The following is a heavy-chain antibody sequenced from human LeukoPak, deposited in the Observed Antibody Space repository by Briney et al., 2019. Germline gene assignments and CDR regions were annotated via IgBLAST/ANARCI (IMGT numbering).Heavy chain of an antibody. D-gene: IGHD3-10*01. V-gene: IGHV4-59*01. J-gene: IGHJ4*02. Sequence: SETLSLTCTVSGGSISSYYWSWIRQPPGKGLEWIGYIYYSGSTNYNPSLKSRVTISVDTSKNQFSLKLSSVTAADTAVYYCARWGLGWTYYYGSGSHQGSYFDYWGQGTLVTVSS. CDR2: IYYSGST. CDR1: GGSISSYY. CDR3: ARWGLGWTYYYGSGSHQGSYFDY.